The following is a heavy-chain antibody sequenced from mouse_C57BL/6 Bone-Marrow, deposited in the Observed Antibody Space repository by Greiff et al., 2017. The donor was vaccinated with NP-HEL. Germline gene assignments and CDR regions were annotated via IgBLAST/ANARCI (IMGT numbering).Heavy chain of an antibody. V-gene: IGHV5-4*01. J-gene: IGHJ1*03. Sequence: EVQGVESGGGLVKPGGSLKLSCAASGFTFSSYAMSWVRQTPEKRLEWVATISDGGSYTYYPDNVKGRFTFSRDNAKNNLYLQMRHLTSEDTAMYYCARGDYGSSWSDWYVDVWGTGTTVTVSS. D-gene: IGHD1-1*01. CDR3: ARGDYGSSWSDWYVDV. CDR2: ISDGGSYT. CDR1: GFTFSSYA.